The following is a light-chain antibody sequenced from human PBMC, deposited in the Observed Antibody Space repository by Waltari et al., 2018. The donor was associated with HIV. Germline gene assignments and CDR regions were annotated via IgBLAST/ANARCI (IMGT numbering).Light chain of an antibody. CDR2: DDT. Sequence: SYVLTQPPSVSGAPGKTVRLTCGGHRNETKLVDWYQQRPGQAPVLVVYDDTDRPSGIPERFSGSNSGNTATLTISRVEAGDEADYYCQVWDSEKNHVVFGGGTKLTVL. J-gene: IGLJ2*01. CDR3: QVWDSEKNHVV. CDR1: RNETKL. V-gene: IGLV3-21*03.